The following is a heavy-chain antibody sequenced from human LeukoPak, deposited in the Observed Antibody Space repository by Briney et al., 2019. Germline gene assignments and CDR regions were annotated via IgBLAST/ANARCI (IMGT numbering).Heavy chain of an antibody. J-gene: IGHJ6*02. Sequence: ASVPVSFQASGYTLPSYGLSWVRQAPGQGRDGVEWINYYNGNTNYAQKLQGRVTMTTGTSTSTAYMELRSLRSDDRAVDYCASGGSSGSYYDYYYGMDVWGQGTTVTVSS. V-gene: IGHV1-18*01. CDR3: ASGGSSGSYYDYYYGMDV. D-gene: IGHD1-26*01. CDR1: GYTLPSYG. CDR2: INYYNGNT.